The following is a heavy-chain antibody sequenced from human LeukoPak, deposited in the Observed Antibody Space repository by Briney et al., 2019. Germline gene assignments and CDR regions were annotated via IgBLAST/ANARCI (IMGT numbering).Heavy chain of an antibody. V-gene: IGHV1-2*02. CDR1: GYTFTGYY. Sequence: ASVKVSCKASGYTFTGYYMHWVRQAPGQGLEWMGWINPNSGGTNYAQKFQGRVTMTRDTSISTAYMELSRLRSDDTAVYYCARAALRFLEWAQLGYWGQGTLVTVSS. J-gene: IGHJ4*02. D-gene: IGHD3-3*01. CDR2: INPNSGGT. CDR3: ARAALRFLEWAQLGY.